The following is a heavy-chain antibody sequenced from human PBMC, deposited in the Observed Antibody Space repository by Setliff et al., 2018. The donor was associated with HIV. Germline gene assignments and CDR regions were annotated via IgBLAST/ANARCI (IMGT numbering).Heavy chain of an antibody. D-gene: IGHD2-2*01. CDR2: IFSGGDST. CDR3: ARGPPDIVVVPTTMRDAFDI. Sequence: GGSLRLSCAASGFTFSSYAMTWVRQAPGKGVEWVSVIFSGGDSTYYADSVKGRFIISRDNSKNTLYLQMNSLRAEDTAVYYCARGPPDIVVVPTTMRDAFDIWGQGTMVTVSS. CDR1: GFTFSSYA. J-gene: IGHJ3*02. V-gene: IGHV3-23*03.